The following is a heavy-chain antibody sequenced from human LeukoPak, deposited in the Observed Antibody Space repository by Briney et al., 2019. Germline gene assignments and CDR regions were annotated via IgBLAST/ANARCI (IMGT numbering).Heavy chain of an antibody. J-gene: IGHJ4*02. CDR2: IRDYGSNK. V-gene: IGHV3-30*02. CDR3: ATKMELITFGGVIATPFDY. Sequence: GGSLKVSCTASGFTFTGYGIHWVRQAPGKGLEWMGWIRDYGSNKYYADSVKGRFTISRDNSKNTVYLQMNSLRAEDTAVYYCATKMELITFGGVIATPFDYWGQGPLVPVSS. CDR1: GFTFTGYG. D-gene: IGHD3-16*02.